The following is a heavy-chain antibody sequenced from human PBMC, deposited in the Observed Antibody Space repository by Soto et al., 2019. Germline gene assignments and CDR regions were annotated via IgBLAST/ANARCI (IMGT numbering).Heavy chain of an antibody. V-gene: IGHV3-33*01. J-gene: IGHJ4*02. CDR2: IWYDGSNI. CDR1: GFTFSRYG. D-gene: IGHD6-19*01. Sequence: QVQLVESGGGVVQPGRSLRLSCVASGFTFSRYGMHWVRQAPGRGLEWVAVIWYDGSNIYYADSVKGRFTIARDNSKDTLDLQMNSLRAEDTAVYYCARDREQWLVGYYFDYWGQGTLVTVSS. CDR3: ARDREQWLVGYYFDY.